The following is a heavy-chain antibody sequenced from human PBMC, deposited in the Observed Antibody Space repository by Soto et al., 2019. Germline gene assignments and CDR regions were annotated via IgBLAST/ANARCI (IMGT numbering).Heavy chain of an antibody. CDR1: GFTFSSYD. J-gene: IGHJ4*02. CDR2: ISGSGTTI. V-gene: IGHV3-48*03. CDR3: ARGYTGGWSRGGYFDY. D-gene: IGHD6-19*01. Sequence: PGGSLRVSCVASGFTFSSYDMNWVRQSPGKGPEWVSHISGSGTTIYYADSVRGRFTISRDNAKNSLYLQMNSLRAEDRAICYCARGYTGGWSRGGYFDYWGQGTLVTVSS.